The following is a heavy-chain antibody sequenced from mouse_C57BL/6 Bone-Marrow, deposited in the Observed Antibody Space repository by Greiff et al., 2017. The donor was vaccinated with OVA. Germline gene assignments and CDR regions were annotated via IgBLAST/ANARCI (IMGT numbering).Heavy chain of an antibody. Sequence: QVQLQQSGAELARPGASVKLSCKASGYTFTSYGISWVKQRTGQGLEWIGEIYPRSGNTYYNEKFKGKATLTADKSASTAYMELRSLTSEDSAVYFCARFAPLYYYGSSSWFAYWGQGTLVTVSA. CDR2: IYPRSGNT. D-gene: IGHD1-1*01. CDR1: GYTFTSYG. V-gene: IGHV1-81*01. J-gene: IGHJ3*01. CDR3: ARFAPLYYYGSSSWFAY.